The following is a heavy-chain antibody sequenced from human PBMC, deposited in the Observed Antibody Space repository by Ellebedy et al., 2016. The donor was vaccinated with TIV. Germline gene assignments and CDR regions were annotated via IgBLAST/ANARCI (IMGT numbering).Heavy chain of an antibody. CDR2: ISPYNNNT. V-gene: IGHV1-18*04. Sequence: AASVKASCKTSGYTFTSYGISWVRQAPGQGLEWMAWISPYNNNTKYTPSLQDRVTMTTDRSTSTVYMELGSLRSDDTAVYYCARGGLYNYGYSHWGQGTLVTVSS. CDR3: ARGGLYNYGYSH. D-gene: IGHD3-10*01. J-gene: IGHJ4*02. CDR1: GYTFTSYG.